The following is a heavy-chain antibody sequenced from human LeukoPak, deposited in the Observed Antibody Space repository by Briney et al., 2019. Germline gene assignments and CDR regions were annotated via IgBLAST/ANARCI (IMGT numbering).Heavy chain of an antibody. Sequence: SETLSLTCTVSGGSISSYYWSWIRQPPGKGLEWIGEINHSGSTNYNPSLKSRVTISVDTPKNQFSLKLSSVTAADTAVYYCARDYGSGSYSYWGQGTLVTVSS. D-gene: IGHD3-10*01. CDR3: ARDYGSGSYSY. V-gene: IGHV4-34*01. CDR1: GGSISSYY. J-gene: IGHJ4*02. CDR2: INHSGST.